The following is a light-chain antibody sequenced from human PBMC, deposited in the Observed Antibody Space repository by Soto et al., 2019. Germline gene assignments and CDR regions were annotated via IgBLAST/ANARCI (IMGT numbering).Light chain of an antibody. CDR3: HQYNGWPPGT. CDR2: GAS. J-gene: IGKJ2*01. CDR1: RSVSSN. Sequence: EILMTQSPATLSGSPGDIATLSCMASRSVSSNLAWYQQKPGQAPRLLIYGASSRPNGMPARFSGSGSGTYFTLTISSLQSEDFALYYCHQYNGWPPGTLGQGTKV. V-gene: IGKV3-15*01.